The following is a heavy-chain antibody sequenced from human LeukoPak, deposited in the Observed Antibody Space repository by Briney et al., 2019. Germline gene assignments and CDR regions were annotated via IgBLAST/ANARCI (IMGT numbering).Heavy chain of an antibody. CDR2: IIPIFGTA. CDR1: GCTFSSYA. J-gene: IGHJ3*02. Sequence: ASVKLSCKASGCTFSSYAISWVRQAPGQGLERTGGIIPIFGTANYAQKFQGRVTITADESTSTAYMELIRLRSEDTAVYDCARDAVPAASDAFDIWGQGTMVTVSS. CDR3: ARDAVPAASDAFDI. D-gene: IGHD2-2*01. V-gene: IGHV1-69*13.